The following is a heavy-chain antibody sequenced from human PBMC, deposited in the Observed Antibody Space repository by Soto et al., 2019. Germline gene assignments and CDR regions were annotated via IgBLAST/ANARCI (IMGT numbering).Heavy chain of an antibody. Sequence: QVQLVQSGPEVKKPGSAVKVSCKASGGTFKMYAMNWVRQAPEQGLEWMGGTIPALDKTNYAQKFQGRLTITVDESTGTAYMDLSGLRSDDTAVYYCARSIGSGGVIGGFDYWGQGTLVTVSS. CDR1: GGTFKMYA. CDR2: TIPALDKT. V-gene: IGHV1-69*01. J-gene: IGHJ4*02. D-gene: IGHD3-16*02. CDR3: ARSIGSGGVIGGFDY.